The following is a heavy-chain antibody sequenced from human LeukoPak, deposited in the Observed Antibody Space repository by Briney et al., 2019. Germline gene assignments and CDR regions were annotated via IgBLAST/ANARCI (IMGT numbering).Heavy chain of an antibody. CDR1: GFTVSSNY. D-gene: IGHD6-6*01. V-gene: IGHV3-74*01. J-gene: IGHJ4*02. CDR2: INSDGSST. CDR3: ARGGIAARHFNY. Sequence: PGGSLRLSCAASGFTVSSNYMSWVRQAPGKGLVWVSRINSDGSSTNYADSVKGRFTISRDNAKNTLYLQMNSLRAEDTAVYYCARGGIAARHFNYWGQGTLVTVSS.